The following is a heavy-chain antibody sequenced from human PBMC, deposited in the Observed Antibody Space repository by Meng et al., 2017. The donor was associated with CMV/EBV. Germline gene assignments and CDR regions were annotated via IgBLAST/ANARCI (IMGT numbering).Heavy chain of an antibody. J-gene: IGHJ5*02. CDR3: TRDAHLTTVTPNWFDP. V-gene: IGHV1-2*02. Sequence: QGQLVQSGAALRKPGASVKVSCKASGDTFTDYYMHWVRQAPGQGLEWMGCINPNSGDTNYAQKFQGRVTMTRDTSISTAYMELSRLRSDDTAVYYCTRDAHLTTVTPNWFDPWGQGTLVTVSS. D-gene: IGHD4-17*01. CDR1: GDTFTDYY. CDR2: INPNSGDT.